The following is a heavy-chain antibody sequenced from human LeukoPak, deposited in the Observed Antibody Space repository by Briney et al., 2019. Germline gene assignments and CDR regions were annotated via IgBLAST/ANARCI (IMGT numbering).Heavy chain of an antibody. CDR2: IYTSGSS. J-gene: IGHJ4*02. CDR3: ARSRRHLRLGELSSDVLDY. CDR1: VVSISSYY. Sequence: PSETLSLTCTVSVVSISSYYWSCIRQPAGKGLEWIGRIYTSGSSNYNPSLKSRVTMSVDTSKNQFSLKLSSVTAADTAVYYCARSRRHLRLGELSSDVLDYWGPGTLVTVSS. D-gene: IGHD3-16*02. V-gene: IGHV4-4*07.